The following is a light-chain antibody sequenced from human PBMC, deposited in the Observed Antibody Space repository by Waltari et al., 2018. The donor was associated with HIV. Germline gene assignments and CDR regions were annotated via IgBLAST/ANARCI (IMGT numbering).Light chain of an antibody. CDR1: QAVSSSY. CDR3: QQDGGSPQYT. J-gene: IGKJ2*01. Sequence: EIVLTQSPGTLSLSPGERATLSCRASQAVSSSYLAWYQQKPGQAPSLVIYGASSRATGIPDRFSGSGSATDFTLTISRLEPEDFAVYYCQQDGGSPQYTFGQGTKLEIK. CDR2: GAS. V-gene: IGKV3-20*01.